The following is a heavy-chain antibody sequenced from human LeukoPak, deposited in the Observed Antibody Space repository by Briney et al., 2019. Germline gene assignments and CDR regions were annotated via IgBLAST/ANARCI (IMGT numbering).Heavy chain of an antibody. J-gene: IGHJ4*02. CDR2: IYYSGSI. V-gene: IGHV4-59*12. CDR1: GGSISTYY. CDR3: ARDSSGDY. D-gene: IGHD3-10*01. Sequence: SETLSLTCTVSGGSISTYYWSWIRQPPGKGLEWIGYIYYSGSINYNPSLKSRVTISVDTSKNQFSLKLSSVTAADTAVYYCARDSSGDYWGQGTLVTVSS.